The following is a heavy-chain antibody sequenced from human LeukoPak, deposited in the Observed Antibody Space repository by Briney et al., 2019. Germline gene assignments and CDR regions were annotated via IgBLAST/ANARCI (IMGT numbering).Heavy chain of an antibody. V-gene: IGHV1-46*01. CDR2: INPSGGST. CDR1: GYTFTSYY. D-gene: IGHD3-3*01. Sequence: ASVKVSCKASGYTFTSYYMHWVRQAPGQGLEWMGIINPSGGSTSYAQKFQGRVTMTRDTSISTAYMELSRLRSDDTAVYYCARYDFWSGYYLFDYWGQGTLVTVSS. J-gene: IGHJ4*02. CDR3: ARYDFWSGYYLFDY.